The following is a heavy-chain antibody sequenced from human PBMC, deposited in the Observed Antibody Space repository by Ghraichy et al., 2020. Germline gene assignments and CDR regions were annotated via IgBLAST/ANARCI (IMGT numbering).Heavy chain of an antibody. CDR1: GFTFSSHW. V-gene: IGHV3-7*01. Sequence: GGSLRLSCAASGFTFSSHWMNWVRQAPGKGLEWVANINQGGSERYYVDSVEGRFTISRDNAKNSLYLQMNSLGAEDTAVYYCARDGVAPGIYFDSWGHGTLVTVSS. CDR2: INQGGSER. D-gene: IGHD6-13*01. J-gene: IGHJ4*01. CDR3: ARDGVAPGIYFDS.